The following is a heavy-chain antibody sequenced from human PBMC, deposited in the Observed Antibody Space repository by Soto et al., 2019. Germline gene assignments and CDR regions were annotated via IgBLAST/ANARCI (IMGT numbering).Heavy chain of an antibody. CDR2: IYHSGSI. D-gene: IGHD1-26*01. Sequence: PSETLSLTCAVSGGSISSGGYSWSWIRQPPGKGLEGIGYIYHSGSIYYNPSLKSRVTISVDRSKNQLSLKLSSVTAADTAVYYCARPSGSYLYYFDYWGQGTLVTVSS. CDR3: ARPSGSYLYYFDY. J-gene: IGHJ4*02. V-gene: IGHV4-30-2*01. CDR1: GGSISSGGYS.